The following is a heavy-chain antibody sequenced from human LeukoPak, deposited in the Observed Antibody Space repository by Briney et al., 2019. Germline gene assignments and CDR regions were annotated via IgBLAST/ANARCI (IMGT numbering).Heavy chain of an antibody. V-gene: IGHV4-4*07. CDR3: ARDGSSSHSDY. D-gene: IGHD6-13*01. J-gene: IGHJ4*02. CDR2: IYTSGST. Sequence: SETLSLTCTVSGGSISSYYWSWIRQPAGKGLEWIGRIYTSGSTNYNPSLKSRVTMSVDTSKNQFSLKLSSVTAADTAVYYCARDGSSSHSDYWAREPWSLSPQ. CDR1: GGSISSYY.